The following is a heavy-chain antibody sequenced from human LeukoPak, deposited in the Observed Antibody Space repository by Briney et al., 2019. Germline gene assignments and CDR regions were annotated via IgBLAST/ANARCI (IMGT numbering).Heavy chain of an antibody. CDR1: GFTFSSYE. CDR2: ISGSGITR. Sequence: GASLRLSCAASGFTFSSYEMNWVRQAPGEGLEWVSYISGSGITRYYTDSVKGRFTISRDNAKNSLFLQMNSLRAEDTAVYYCARSPRAGGGYWGRGTLVTVSS. CDR3: ARSPRAGGGY. D-gene: IGHD1-14*01. V-gene: IGHV3-48*03. J-gene: IGHJ4*01.